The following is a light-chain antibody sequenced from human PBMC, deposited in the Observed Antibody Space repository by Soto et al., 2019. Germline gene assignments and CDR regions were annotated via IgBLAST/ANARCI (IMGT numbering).Light chain of an antibody. CDR2: EVS. CDR3: SSYAGSNNVV. CDR1: SSDVGGYNY. J-gene: IGLJ2*01. Sequence: QSALTQPPSASGSPGQSVTISCTGTSSDVGGYNYVSWYQQHPGKAPKLMIYEVSKRPSGVPDRFSGSKSGNTASLTVSGLQAEDEADCYCSSYAGSNNVVFGGGTKVTVL. V-gene: IGLV2-8*01.